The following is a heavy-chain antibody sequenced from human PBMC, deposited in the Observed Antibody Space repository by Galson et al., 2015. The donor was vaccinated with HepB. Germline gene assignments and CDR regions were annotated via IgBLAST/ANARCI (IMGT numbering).Heavy chain of an antibody. CDR1: GFTFSSYW. Sequence: SLRLSCAASGFTFSSYWMSWVRQAPGKGLEWVANIKQDGSEKYYVDSVKGRFTISRDNAKNSLYLQMNSLRAEDTAVYYCARDWALGRGYSSSWYLDYWGQGTLVTVSS. CDR3: ARDWALGRGYSSSWYLDY. V-gene: IGHV3-7*03. J-gene: IGHJ4*02. CDR2: IKQDGSEK. D-gene: IGHD6-13*01.